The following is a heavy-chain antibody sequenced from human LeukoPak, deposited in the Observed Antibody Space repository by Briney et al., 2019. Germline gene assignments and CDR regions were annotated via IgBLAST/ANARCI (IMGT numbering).Heavy chain of an antibody. CDR3: AASGWSKPYYFDY. Sequence: ASVNVSCTASGYTFTSYRISWVRQAPGQGLEWMGWISAYNGNTNYAQKFQDRVTMTTDTSTNTAYMELRSLRSDDTAVYYCAASGWSKPYYFDYWGQGTLVTVSS. CDR2: ISAYNGNT. CDR1: GYTFTSYR. D-gene: IGHD6-19*01. J-gene: IGHJ4*02. V-gene: IGHV1-18*01.